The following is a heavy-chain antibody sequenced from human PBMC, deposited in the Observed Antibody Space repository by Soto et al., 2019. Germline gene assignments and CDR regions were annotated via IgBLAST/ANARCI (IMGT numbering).Heavy chain of an antibody. J-gene: IGHJ4*02. CDR2: IIPIFGTA. CDR1: GGTFSSYA. V-gene: IGHV1-69*13. D-gene: IGHD3-22*01. Sequence: GASVKVSCKASGGTFSSYAISWVRQAPGQGLEWMGGIIPIFGTANYAQKFQGRVTITADESTSTAYMELSSLRSEDTAVYYCARDSRNYYYDSSGYPIFDYWGQGTLVTVSS. CDR3: ARDSRNYYYDSSGYPIFDY.